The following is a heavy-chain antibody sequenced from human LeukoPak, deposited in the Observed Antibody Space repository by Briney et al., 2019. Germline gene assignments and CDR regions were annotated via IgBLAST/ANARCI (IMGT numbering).Heavy chain of an antibody. CDR3: ARAAAAGTRDTYYYYGMDV. V-gene: IGHV4-59*01. D-gene: IGHD6-13*01. CDR2: IYYSGST. CDR1: GGSISSYY. J-gene: IGHJ6*02. Sequence: SETLSLTCTVSGGSISSYYWSWIRQPPGKGLEWIGYIYYSGSTNYNPSLKSRVTISVDTSKNQFSLKLSSVTAADTAVYYCARAAAAGTRDTYYYYGMDVWGQGTTVTVSS.